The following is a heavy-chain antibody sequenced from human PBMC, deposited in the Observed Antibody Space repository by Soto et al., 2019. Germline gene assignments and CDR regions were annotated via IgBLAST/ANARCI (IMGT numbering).Heavy chain of an antibody. CDR1: GASITCGGYS. J-gene: IGHJ4*02. CDR2: INHLETT. V-gene: IGHV4-30-2*01. D-gene: IGHD1-26*01. CDR3: ARGGGSDSFDY. Sequence: SKTLSLTCTVSGASITCGGYSWSWIRQTPGKGLEWIGYINHLETTFYNPSFESRLTLSIDRAKNQFSLKLHSMSAADRAVYFCARGGGSDSFDYWGQGILVTVSS.